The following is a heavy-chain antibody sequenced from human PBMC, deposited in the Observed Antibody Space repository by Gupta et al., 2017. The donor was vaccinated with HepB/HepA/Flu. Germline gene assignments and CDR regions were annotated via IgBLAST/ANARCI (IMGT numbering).Heavy chain of an antibody. CDR1: GGSISSSSHY. D-gene: IGHD1-26*01. CDR2: IYYGGST. CDR3: ARLDRYSGSFSV. Sequence: QLQLQESGPGLVKPSETLSLTCTVSGGSISSSSHYWAWIRQPPGKGQEWIASIYYGGSTYYNPSFKSRVTISVDTSKNQFSLKLSSVTAADTAVYYCARLDRYSGSFSVWGQGILVTVSS. J-gene: IGHJ4*02. V-gene: IGHV4-39*01.